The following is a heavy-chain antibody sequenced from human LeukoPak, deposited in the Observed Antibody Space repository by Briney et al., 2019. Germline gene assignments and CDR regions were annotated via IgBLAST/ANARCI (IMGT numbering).Heavy chain of an antibody. D-gene: IGHD6-19*01. Sequence: GGSLRLSCADSGFIFNNYAMHWVRQPPGKGLEWVSGISWNSGSIDYADSVKGRFTISRDNAKNSLYLQMNSLRVEDTAFYYCAKDNRRHYTSGPNPDSLHWGQGALVTVSS. CDR1: GFIFNNYA. CDR2: ISWNSGSI. J-gene: IGHJ4*02. CDR3: AKDNRRHYTSGPNPDSLH. V-gene: IGHV3-9*01.